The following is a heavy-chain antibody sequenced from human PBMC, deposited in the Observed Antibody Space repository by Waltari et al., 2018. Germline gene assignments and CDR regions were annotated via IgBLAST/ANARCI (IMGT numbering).Heavy chain of an antibody. CDR2: INHSGST. Sequence: QVQLQQWGARLVKPSETLSLTCAVNGGSLSGYYWSWPRQSPGKGLEWIGEINHSGSTNYNPSLESRITISIDASKKQSSLNLTSVTAADTAVYYCAREGEVWTLTTFLDYWGQGILVTVSS. CDR3: AREGEVWTLTTFLDY. V-gene: IGHV4-34*01. CDR1: GGSLSGYY. J-gene: IGHJ4*02. D-gene: IGHD3-16*01.